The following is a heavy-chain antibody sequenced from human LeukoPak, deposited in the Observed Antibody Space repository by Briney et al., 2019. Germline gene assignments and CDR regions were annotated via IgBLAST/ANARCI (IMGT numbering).Heavy chain of an antibody. Sequence: PSETLSLTCTVSGGSISSYYWSWTRQPPGKGLECIGYISYSGSTNYNPSLKSRVTMSVDTSKNQFSLKLTSVTAADTAVYYCARRIVNSALDLFDYWGQGTLVTVSS. CDR3: ARRIVNSALDLFDY. V-gene: IGHV4-59*01. D-gene: IGHD1-26*01. CDR2: ISYSGST. CDR1: GGSISSYY. J-gene: IGHJ4*02.